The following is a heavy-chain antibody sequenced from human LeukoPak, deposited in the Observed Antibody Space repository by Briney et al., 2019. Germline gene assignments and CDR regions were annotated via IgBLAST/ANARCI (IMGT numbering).Heavy chain of an antibody. Sequence: PGGSLRLSCAASGFTFSSYWMHWVRQAPGKGLVWVSRINSDGSSTSYADSVKGRFTISRDNAKNTLYLQMNSLRAEDTAVYYCAREAGSGWYYYYYYMDVWGKGTTVTVSS. V-gene: IGHV3-74*01. D-gene: IGHD6-19*01. CDR3: AREAGSGWYYYYYYMDV. CDR1: GFTFSSYW. J-gene: IGHJ6*03. CDR2: INSDGSST.